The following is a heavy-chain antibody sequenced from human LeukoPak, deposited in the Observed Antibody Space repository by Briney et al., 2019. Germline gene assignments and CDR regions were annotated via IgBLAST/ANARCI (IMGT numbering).Heavy chain of an antibody. CDR1: GVSITSGTYY. J-gene: IGHJ4*02. CDR3: NMIVGIRGEDY. V-gene: IGHV4-61*02. CDR2: IYTSGST. D-gene: IGHD3-22*01. Sequence: SETLSLTCTVSGVSITSGTYYWTWIRQPAGKGLEWIGRIYTSGSTNYNPSLKSRVTISVDTSKNQFSLKLSSVTAADTAVYYCNMIVGIRGEDYWGQGTLVTVSS.